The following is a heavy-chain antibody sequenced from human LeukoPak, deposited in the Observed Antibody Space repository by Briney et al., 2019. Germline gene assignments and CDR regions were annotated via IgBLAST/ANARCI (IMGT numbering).Heavy chain of an antibody. Sequence: PGGSLRLSCAASGFTFSSYAMHWVRQAPGKGLEWVAVISYDGSNKYYADSVKGRFTISRDNSKNTLYLQMNSLRAEDTAVYYCARAGKNSRSYDYWGQGTLVTVSS. V-gene: IGHV3-30-3*01. D-gene: IGHD3-10*01. CDR3: ARAGKNSRSYDY. CDR1: GFTFSSYA. J-gene: IGHJ4*02. CDR2: ISYDGSNK.